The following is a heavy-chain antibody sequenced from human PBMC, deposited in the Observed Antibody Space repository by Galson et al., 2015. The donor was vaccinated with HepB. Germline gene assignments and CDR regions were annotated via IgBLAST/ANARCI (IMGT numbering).Heavy chain of an antibody. CDR3: ARCPFTNYFGSGNYLDY. CDR1: GFTFSDYY. Sequence: SLRLSCAASGFTFSDYYMSWIRQAPGKGLEWVSYISSSSSYTNYADSVKGRFTISRDNAKNSLYLQMNSLRADDTAVYYCARCPFTNYFGSGNYLDYWGQGTPVTVSS. CDR2: ISSSSSYT. D-gene: IGHD3-10*01. J-gene: IGHJ4*02. V-gene: IGHV3-11*06.